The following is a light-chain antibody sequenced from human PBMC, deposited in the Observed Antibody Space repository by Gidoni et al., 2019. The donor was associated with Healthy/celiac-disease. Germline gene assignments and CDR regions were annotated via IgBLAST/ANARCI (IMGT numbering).Light chain of an antibody. Sequence: ENVLTPSPGTLSLSPGERATLPCRASQSVSSSYLAWYQQKPGQAPRLLIYGASSRATGIPDRFSGSGSGTDFTLTISRLEPEDFAVYYCQQYGSSPWTFGQGTKVEIK. CDR3: QQYGSSPWT. J-gene: IGKJ1*01. CDR1: QSVSSSY. CDR2: GAS. V-gene: IGKV3-20*01.